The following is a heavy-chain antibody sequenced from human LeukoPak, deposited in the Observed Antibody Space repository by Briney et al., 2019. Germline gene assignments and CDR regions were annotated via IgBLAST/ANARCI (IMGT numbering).Heavy chain of an antibody. Sequence: SETLSLTCTVSGYSISSGYYWGWIRQPPGKGLEWIGEINHSGSTNYNPSLKSRVTILVDTSKNQFSLKLSSVTAADTAIYYCGRHVGDAFDIWGQGTMVTVSS. CDR1: GYSISSGYY. V-gene: IGHV4-38-2*02. J-gene: IGHJ3*02. CDR3: GRHVGDAFDI. D-gene: IGHD1-26*01. CDR2: INHSGST.